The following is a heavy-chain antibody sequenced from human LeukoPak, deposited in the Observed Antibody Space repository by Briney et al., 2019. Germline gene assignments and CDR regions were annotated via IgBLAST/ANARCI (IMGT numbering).Heavy chain of an antibody. CDR1: GGSLSGHY. Sequence: SETLSLTCGVYGGSLSGHYWSWIRQPPGKGLEWIGEINHSGSTNYNPSLKSRVTISVDTSRNQFSLKLSSVTAADAAVYYCAREYSNSYTSFDYWGQGTLVTVSS. V-gene: IGHV4-34*01. D-gene: IGHD6-6*01. CDR2: INHSGST. J-gene: IGHJ4*02. CDR3: AREYSNSYTSFDY.